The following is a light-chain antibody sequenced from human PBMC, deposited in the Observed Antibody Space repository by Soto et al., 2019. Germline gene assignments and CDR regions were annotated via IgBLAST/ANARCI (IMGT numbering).Light chain of an antibody. V-gene: IGKV1-39*01. CDR2: AAS. CDR1: QSISNH. Sequence: DIQMTQSPSSLSASVEDRVIITCLASQSISNHLNWYQQKPGKAPKLLIFAASSLQSGVPSRFSGSGSGTEFTLTISSLHPDDFASYYCQHYNSYSPITFGQGTRLEIK. CDR3: QHYNSYSPIT. J-gene: IGKJ5*01.